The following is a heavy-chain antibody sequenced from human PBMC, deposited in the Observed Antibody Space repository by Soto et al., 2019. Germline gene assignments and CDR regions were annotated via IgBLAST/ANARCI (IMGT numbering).Heavy chain of an antibody. V-gene: IGHV3-9*01. CDR2: ISWNSGSI. CDR1: GFTFDDYA. CDR3: AKDTGTGSTNYYFDY. Sequence: GGSLRLSCAASGFTFDDYAMRWVRQAPGKGLEWVSGISWNSGSIGYADSVKGRFTISRDNAKNSLYLQMNSLRAEDTALYYCAKDTGTGSTNYYFDYWGQGTLVTVSS. D-gene: IGHD2-2*01. J-gene: IGHJ4*02.